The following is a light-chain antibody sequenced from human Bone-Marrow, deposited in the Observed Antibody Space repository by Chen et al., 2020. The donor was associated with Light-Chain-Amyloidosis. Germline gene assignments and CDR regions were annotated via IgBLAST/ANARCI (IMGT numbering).Light chain of an antibody. CDR3: QQSYGPPCT. CDR2: SSS. J-gene: IGKJ3*01. V-gene: IGKV1-39*01. Sequence: DIQMTQSPSSLSASVGDRVTITCRASQSIGNYLNWYQQRPGTAPKLLISSSSTLQFGAPSRFSGSGSGTDFTLTIGSLQPEDFGSYYCQQSYGPPCTFGPGTRVDFK. CDR1: QSIGNY.